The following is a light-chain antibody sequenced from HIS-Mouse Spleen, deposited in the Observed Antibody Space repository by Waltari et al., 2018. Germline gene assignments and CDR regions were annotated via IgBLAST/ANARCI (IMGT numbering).Light chain of an antibody. J-gene: IGLJ2*01. V-gene: IGLV2-14*03. CDR3: SSYTSSSFNVV. CDR1: TSDVGGYNY. CDR2: DVS. Sequence: QSALTQPAPGSGAPGQSITISSTVTTSDVGGYNYVSWYHQHPGNAPKLMIYDVSNRPSGVSNRFSGSKSGNTASLTISGLQAEDEADYYCSSYTSSSFNVVFGGGTKLTVL.